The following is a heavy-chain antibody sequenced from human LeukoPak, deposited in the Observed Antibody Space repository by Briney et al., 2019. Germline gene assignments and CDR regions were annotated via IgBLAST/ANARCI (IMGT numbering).Heavy chain of an antibody. CDR2: INHSGST. CDR3: ARGTWIQLWL. Sequence: PSETLSLTCAVYGGSFSGYYWSWIRQPPGEGLEWIGEINHSGSTNYNPSLKSRVTISVDTSKNQFSLKLSSVTAADTAVYYCARGTWIQLWLWGQGTLVTVSS. V-gene: IGHV4-34*01. D-gene: IGHD5-18*01. J-gene: IGHJ4*02. CDR1: GGSFSGYY.